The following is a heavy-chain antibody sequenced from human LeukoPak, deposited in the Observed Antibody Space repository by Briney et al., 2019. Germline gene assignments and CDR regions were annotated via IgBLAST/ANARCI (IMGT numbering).Heavy chain of an antibody. V-gene: IGHV4-30-2*01. D-gene: IGHD6-13*01. CDR3: ARDRSGYDAFDI. J-gene: IGHJ3*02. CDR2: IYHSGST. CDR1: GGSISSGGYS. Sequence: SQTLSLTCAVSGGSISSGGYSWSWIRQPPGKGLEWIGYIYHSGSTYYNPSLKSRVTISVDRSKNQFSLKLSSVTAADTAVYYCARDRSGYDAFDIWGQGAMVTVSS.